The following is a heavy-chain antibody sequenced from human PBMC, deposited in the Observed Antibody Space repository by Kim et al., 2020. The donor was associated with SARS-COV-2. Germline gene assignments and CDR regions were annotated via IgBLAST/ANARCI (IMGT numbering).Heavy chain of an antibody. CDR1: GYTFTSSG. D-gene: IGHD6-19*01. V-gene: IGHV1-18*01. Sequence: ASVKVSCKASGYTFTSSGVSWVRQAPGQGLEWMGWISANNGDTHYAQKFQGRVTFTTETSTTTSYMELRSLGSDDTAVYYCVRKQQWMAPDYWGQGTLVTVSS. CDR2: ISANNGDT. CDR3: VRKQQWMAPDY. J-gene: IGHJ4*02.